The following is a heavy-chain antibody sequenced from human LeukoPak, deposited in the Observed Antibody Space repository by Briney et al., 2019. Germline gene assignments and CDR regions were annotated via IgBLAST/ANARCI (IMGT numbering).Heavy chain of an antibody. J-gene: IGHJ6*02. Sequence: PSETLSLTCAVYGGSFSGYYWSRIRQPPGKGLEWIGEINHSGSTNYNPSLKSRVTISVDTSKNQFSLKLSSVTAADTAVYYCARDPLGDYGDYYYYGMDVWGQGTTVTVSS. CDR3: ARDPLGDYGDYYYYGMDV. D-gene: IGHD4-17*01. CDR2: INHSGST. V-gene: IGHV4-34*01. CDR1: GGSFSGYY.